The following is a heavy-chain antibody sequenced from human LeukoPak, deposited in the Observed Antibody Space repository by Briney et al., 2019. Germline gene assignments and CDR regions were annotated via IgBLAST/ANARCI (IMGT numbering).Heavy chain of an antibody. J-gene: IGHJ5*02. D-gene: IGHD3-10*01. CDR2: INHSGST. CDR3: ARGLARYYYGSGSFLIWFDP. CDR1: GGSFSGYY. V-gene: IGHV4-34*01. Sequence: SETLSLTCAVYGGSFSGYYWSWMRQPPGKGLEWIGEINHSGSTNYNPSLKSRVTVSVDTSKNQFSLKLSSVTAADTAVYYCARGLARYYYGSGSFLIWFDPWGQGTLVTVSS.